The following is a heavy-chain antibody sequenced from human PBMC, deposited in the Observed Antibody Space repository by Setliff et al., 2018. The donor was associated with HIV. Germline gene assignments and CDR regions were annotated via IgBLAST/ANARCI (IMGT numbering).Heavy chain of an antibody. V-gene: IGHV3-49*04. CDR3: TTQSLS. CDR2: IRSKAYGGTT. CDR1: GFTFGDYA. J-gene: IGHJ4*02. Sequence: GGSLRLSCTASGFTFGDYAMSWVRQAPGKGLEWVGFIRSKAYGGTTEYAASVKGRFIISRDDSKNTLYLQMNSLKTEDTAVYYCTTQSLSWGQGTLVTVSS.